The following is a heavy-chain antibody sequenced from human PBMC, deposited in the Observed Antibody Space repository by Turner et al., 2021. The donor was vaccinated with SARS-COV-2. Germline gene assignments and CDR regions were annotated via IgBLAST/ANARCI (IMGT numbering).Heavy chain of an antibody. CDR3: ARDWGGGYNY. V-gene: IGHV1-69*01. Sequence: QVQLVQAGAEVKKPGSSGKVSCKASGGTFNTYAISWVGQSPGQGLGWMGGIIPILDTENYAQKFQGRVTITADESTSTADMELRSLGSEDTAVYYCARDWGGGYNYWGQGTLVTVS. CDR1: GGTFNTYA. D-gene: IGHD3-16*01. CDR2: IIPILDTE. J-gene: IGHJ4*02.